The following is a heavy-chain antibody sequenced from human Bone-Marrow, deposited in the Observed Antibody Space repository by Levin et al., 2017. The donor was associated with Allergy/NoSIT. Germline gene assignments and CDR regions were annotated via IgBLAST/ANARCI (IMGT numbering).Heavy chain of an antibody. CDR2: IYYSGST. V-gene: IGHV4-59*08. Sequence: PSETLSLTCNVSGDSISPFYWSWIRQPPRKGLEWIGNIYYSGSTNYSPSLKSRVTISVDMSKNQFSLKLTSVTAADTAMYFCARRSPVGNWFDPWGQGTLVTVSS. CDR3: ARRSPVGNWFDP. J-gene: IGHJ5*02. D-gene: IGHD4-23*01. CDR1: GDSISPFY.